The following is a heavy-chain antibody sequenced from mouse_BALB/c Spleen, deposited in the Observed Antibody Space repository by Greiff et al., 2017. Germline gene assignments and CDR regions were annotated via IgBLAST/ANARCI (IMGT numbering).Heavy chain of an antibody. CDR1: GFNIKDTY. J-gene: IGHJ4*01. CDR3: ALLNDYDAYYYAMDY. CDR2: IAPANGNT. V-gene: IGHV14-3*02. Sequence: VHVKQSGAELVKPGASVQLSCTASGFNIKDTYMHWVKQRPEQGLEWIGRIAPANGNTKYDPKFQGKATITADTSSNTAYLPLSSLTSEDTAVYYCALLNDYDAYYYAMDYWGQGTSVTVSS. D-gene: IGHD2-4*01.